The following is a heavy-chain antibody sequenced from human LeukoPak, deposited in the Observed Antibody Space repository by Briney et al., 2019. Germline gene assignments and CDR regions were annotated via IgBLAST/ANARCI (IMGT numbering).Heavy chain of an antibody. CDR2: IYSGGST. Sequence: GGSLRLSCAASGFTVSSNDMSWVRQAPGKGLEWVSVIYSGGSTYYADSVKGRFTISRDNSKNTLYLQMNSLRAEDTAVYYCARARYSGYDSPYYFDYWGQGTLVTVSS. J-gene: IGHJ4*02. D-gene: IGHD5-12*01. CDR3: ARARYSGYDSPYYFDY. CDR1: GFTVSSND. V-gene: IGHV3-53*01.